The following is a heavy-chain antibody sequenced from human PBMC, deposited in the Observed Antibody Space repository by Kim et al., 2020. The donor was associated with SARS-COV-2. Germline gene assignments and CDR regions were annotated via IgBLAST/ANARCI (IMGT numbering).Heavy chain of an antibody. V-gene: IGHV3-23*01. J-gene: IGHJ6*02. D-gene: IGHD3-10*01. Sequence: SVKGRFTVSRDKSKNTLYLEMNSLRVDDTAVYYCAKDRVMRGVYTLNGMDVWGQGTTVTVS. CDR3: AKDRVMRGVYTLNGMDV.